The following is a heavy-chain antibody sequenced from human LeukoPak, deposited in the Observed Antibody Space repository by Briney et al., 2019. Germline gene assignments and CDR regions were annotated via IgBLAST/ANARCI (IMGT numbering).Heavy chain of an antibody. J-gene: IGHJ4*02. CDR1: GFTVNGIY. CDR3: AREIYGGNSGFDY. D-gene: IGHD4-23*01. Sequence: GGSLRLSCAASGFTVNGIYMNWVRQAPGKGLEWVSVIYSGGSTYYADSVKGRFTISSNNSKNTLYLQMNSLRVEDTAVYYCAREIYGGNSGFDYWGRGTLVTVSS. V-gene: IGHV3-53*01. CDR2: IYSGGST.